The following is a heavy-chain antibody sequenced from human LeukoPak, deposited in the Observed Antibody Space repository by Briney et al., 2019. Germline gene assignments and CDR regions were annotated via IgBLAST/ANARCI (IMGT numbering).Heavy chain of an antibody. D-gene: IGHD3-3*01. J-gene: IGHJ4*02. CDR3: ARGGADLWSGSHYFDY. Sequence: AGGSLILSCAASGFTFSSYWMSWVRQAPGKGLEWVAKMKQDGSERYYVDSVKGRFTISRDNAKNSLYLQMNSLRAEDTAVYYCARGGADLWSGSHYFDYWGQGTLVTVSS. V-gene: IGHV3-7*01. CDR1: GFTFSSYW. CDR2: MKQDGSER.